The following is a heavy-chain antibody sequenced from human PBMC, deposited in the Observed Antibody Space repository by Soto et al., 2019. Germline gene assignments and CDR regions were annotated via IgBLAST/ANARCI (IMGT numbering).Heavy chain of an antibody. CDR1: GCSINRCGYF. CDR2: IYHSGST. CDR3: ARVPGL. V-gene: IGHV4-30-2*01. J-gene: IGHJ2*01. Sequence: PPLQEFRSGLVKSSQTLSLPCACPGCSINRCGYFLDWIRQPTGKGLEWIWYIYHSGSTYYNPSLKSRVTISVDRSKNQFSLKLSSVTAADTAVYYCARVPGLWGRGTLVTVSS.